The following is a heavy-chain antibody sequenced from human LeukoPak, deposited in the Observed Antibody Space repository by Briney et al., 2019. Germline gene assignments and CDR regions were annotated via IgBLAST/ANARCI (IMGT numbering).Heavy chain of an antibody. J-gene: IGHJ3*02. Sequence: GGSLRLSCEASGFSTTGHSMNWVRQAPGKGLEWVASIDTNSFFIYHADAVVGRFTISRDNAKNSLYLQMNSLRAEDTAVYYCARVPDIVVVVAALDAFDIWGQGTMVTVSS. CDR2: IDTNSFFI. V-gene: IGHV3-21*01. CDR3: ARVPDIVVVVAALDAFDI. D-gene: IGHD2-15*01. CDR1: GFSTTGHS.